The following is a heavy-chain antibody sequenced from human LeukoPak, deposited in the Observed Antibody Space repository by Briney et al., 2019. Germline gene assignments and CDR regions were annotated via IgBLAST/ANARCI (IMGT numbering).Heavy chain of an antibody. CDR2: IYTSGST. Sequence: PSETLSLTCTVSGGSISSYYWSWIRQPAGKGLEWIGRIYTSGSTNYNPSLKSRVTMSVDTSKNQFSLKLSSVTAADTAVYYCARGEYSSSSVYYYYYMDVWGKGTTVTVSS. D-gene: IGHD6-6*01. V-gene: IGHV4-4*07. J-gene: IGHJ6*03. CDR3: ARGEYSSSSVYYYYYMDV. CDR1: GGSISSYY.